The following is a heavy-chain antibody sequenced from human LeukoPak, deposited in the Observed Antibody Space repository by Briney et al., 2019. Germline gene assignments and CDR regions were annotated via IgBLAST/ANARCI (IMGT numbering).Heavy chain of an antibody. V-gene: IGHV3-48*03. CDR1: GFTFSSYE. CDR2: ISSSGSTI. J-gene: IGHJ4*02. D-gene: IGHD2/OR15-2a*01. Sequence: PGGSLRLSCAASGFTFSSYEMNWVRQAPGKGLEWVSYISSSGSTIYYADSVKGRFTISRDNAKNSLYLQMNSLRAEDTAVNYCARRASRSYYFDYWGQGTLVTVSS. CDR3: ARRASRSYYFDY.